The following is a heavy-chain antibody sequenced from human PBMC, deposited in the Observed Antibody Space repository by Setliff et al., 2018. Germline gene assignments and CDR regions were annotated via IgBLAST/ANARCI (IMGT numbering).Heavy chain of an antibody. Sequence: ASVKVSCKASGYMFKSYGINWMRQAPGQGLEWMGWISSYNDNTKSAQKFQGRVTMTTDTSTSTAYMELRSLTSDDTAVYYCARSQWDGLWFKELLSNWGQGTLVTVSS. CDR2: ISSYNDNT. V-gene: IGHV1-18*04. J-gene: IGHJ4*02. CDR3: ARSQWDGLWFKELLSN. D-gene: IGHD3-10*01. CDR1: GYMFKSYG.